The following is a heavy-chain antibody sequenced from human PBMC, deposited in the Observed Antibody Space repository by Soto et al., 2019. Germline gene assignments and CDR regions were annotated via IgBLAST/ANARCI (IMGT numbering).Heavy chain of an antibody. CDR1: GGSISSYY. J-gene: IGHJ4*02. CDR2: IYYSGST. V-gene: IGHV4-59*01. Sequence: SATLSLTWTVSGGSISSYYWSWIRQPPGKGLEWIGYIYYSGSTNYNPSLKSRVTISVDTSKNQFSLKLSSVTAADTAVYYCARWSSSGGFDYWGQGTLVTVSS. CDR3: ARWSSSGGFDY. D-gene: IGHD6-6*01.